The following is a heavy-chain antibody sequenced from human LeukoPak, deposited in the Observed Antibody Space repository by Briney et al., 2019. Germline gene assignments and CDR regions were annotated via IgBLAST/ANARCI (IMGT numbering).Heavy chain of an antibody. CDR2: INPSGGST. CDR3: ASRDPTHCGGDCYPSGLDY. CDR1: GYTFTSYY. D-gene: IGHD2-21*02. J-gene: IGHJ4*02. Sequence: ASVKVSCKASGYTFTSYYMHWVRQAPGQGLEWMGIINPSGGSTSYAQKFQGRVTMTRDTSTSTVYMELSSLRSEDTAVYYCASRDPTHCGGDCYPSGLDYWGQGTLVTVSS. V-gene: IGHV1-46*01.